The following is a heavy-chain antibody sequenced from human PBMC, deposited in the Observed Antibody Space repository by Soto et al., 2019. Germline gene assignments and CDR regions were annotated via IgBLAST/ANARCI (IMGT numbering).Heavy chain of an antibody. D-gene: IGHD3-10*01. CDR2: IYYSGST. Sequence: ETLSLTCTVSGGSISSSSYYWGWIRQPPGKGLEWIGSIYYSGSTYYNPSLKSRVTISVDTSKNQFSLELSSVTAADTAVYYCARRDYYGSGSYYNDGRYYYYGMDVWGQGTTVTVSS. J-gene: IGHJ6*02. CDR3: ARRDYYGSGSYYNDGRYYYYGMDV. CDR1: GGSISSSSYY. V-gene: IGHV4-39*01.